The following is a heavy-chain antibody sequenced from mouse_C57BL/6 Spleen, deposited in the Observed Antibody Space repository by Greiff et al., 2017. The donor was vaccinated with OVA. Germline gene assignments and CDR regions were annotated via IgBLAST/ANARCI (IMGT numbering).Heavy chain of an antibody. D-gene: IGHD4-1*01. CDR1: GYAFSSSW. CDR2: IYPGDGDT. CDR3: ARGTGTDYFDY. Sequence: VKLMESGPELVKPGASVKISCKASGYAFSSSWMNWVKQRPGKGLEWIGRIYPGDGDTNYNGKFKGKATLTADKSSSTAYMQLSSLTSEDSAVYFCARGTGTDYFDYWGQGTTLTVSS. J-gene: IGHJ2*01. V-gene: IGHV1-82*01.